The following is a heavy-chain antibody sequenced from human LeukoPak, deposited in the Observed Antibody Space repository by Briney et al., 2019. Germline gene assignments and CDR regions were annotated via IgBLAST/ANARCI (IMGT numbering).Heavy chain of an antibody. D-gene: IGHD2-2*01. CDR3: ARDRGGYCSSTSCSRDAFDI. V-gene: IGHV1-2*02. J-gene: IGHJ3*02. CDR1: GYTFTGFY. Sequence: ASVKVSCKASGYTFTGFYIHWVRQAPGQGLEWMGWINPNSGGTKYAQRFQGRVTMTRDTSISTAYMELSSLRSEDTAVYYCARDRGGYCSSTSCSRDAFDIWGQGTMVTVSS. CDR2: INPNSGGT.